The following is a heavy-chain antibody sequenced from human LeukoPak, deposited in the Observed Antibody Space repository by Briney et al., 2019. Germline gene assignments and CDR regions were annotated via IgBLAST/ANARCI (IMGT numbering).Heavy chain of an antibody. Sequence: GESLKISCKGSGYSFTSYWIGWVRQMPGKGLEWMGIIYPGDSDTRYSPSFQGQVTISADKSISTAYLQWSSLKASDTAMYYCARRYYDFWSGGNDAFDIWGQGTMVTVSS. D-gene: IGHD3-3*01. J-gene: IGHJ3*02. CDR2: IYPGDSDT. V-gene: IGHV5-51*01. CDR1: GYSFTSYW. CDR3: ARRYYDFWSGGNDAFDI.